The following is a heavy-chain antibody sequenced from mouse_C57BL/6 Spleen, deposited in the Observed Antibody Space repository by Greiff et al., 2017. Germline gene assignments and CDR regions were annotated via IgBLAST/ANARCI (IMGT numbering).Heavy chain of an antibody. J-gene: IGHJ4*01. V-gene: IGHV1-50*01. CDR1: GYTFTSYW. CDR2: IDPSDSYT. Sequence: QVQLLQPGAELVKPGASVKLSCKASGYTFTSYWMQWVKQRPGQGLEWIGEIDPSDSYTNYNQKFKGKATLTVDTSSSTAYMQLSSLTSEDSAVYYCARGRNYDYYYAMDYWGQGTSVTVSS. D-gene: IGHD1-1*01. CDR3: ARGRNYDYYYAMDY.